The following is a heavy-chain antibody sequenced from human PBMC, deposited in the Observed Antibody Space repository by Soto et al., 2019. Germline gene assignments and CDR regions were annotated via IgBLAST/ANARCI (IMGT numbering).Heavy chain of an antibody. CDR3: ARDPLTTFYGMDV. J-gene: IGHJ6*02. D-gene: IGHD4-4*01. Sequence: SETLSLTCTVSGGSISSYYWSWIRQPPGKGLEWIGYIYYSGSTNFNPSLKSRVTISVDTSKNQFSLKLSSVTAADTAVYYCARDPLTTFYGMDVWGQGTTVTVSS. CDR2: IYYSGST. V-gene: IGHV4-59*01. CDR1: GGSISSYY.